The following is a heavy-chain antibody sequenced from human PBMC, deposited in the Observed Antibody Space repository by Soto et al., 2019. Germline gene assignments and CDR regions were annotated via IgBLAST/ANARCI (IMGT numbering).Heavy chain of an antibody. CDR1: GFTFEDYA. Sequence: EVPLVESGGGLVQPGRSLRLSCAVSGFTFEDYAMYWVRQVPGKGLEWVSGISWDSGKIDYADSVKGRFTISRDNAKNSLYLHMHSLRAEDTALYYCTRKIGTYYFYAMDVWGQGTTVTVSS. CDR2: ISWDSGKI. V-gene: IGHV3-9*01. J-gene: IGHJ6*02. CDR3: TRKIGTYYFYAMDV. D-gene: IGHD1-26*01.